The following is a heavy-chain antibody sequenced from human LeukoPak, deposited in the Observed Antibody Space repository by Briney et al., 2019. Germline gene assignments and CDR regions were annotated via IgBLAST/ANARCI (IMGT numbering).Heavy chain of an antibody. D-gene: IGHD1-7*01. CDR1: GYTFTGYY. CDR3: ARDGNWNYHWFDP. V-gene: IGHV1-2*02. J-gene: IGHJ5*02. Sequence: GASVKVSCKASGYTFTGYYIHWVRQAPGQGLEWMGWINPNTGGTNYAQKFQGRVTMTRDTSITTACMELSRLTSDDTAVYYCARDGNWNYHWFDPWGQGTLVTVSS. CDR2: INPNTGGT.